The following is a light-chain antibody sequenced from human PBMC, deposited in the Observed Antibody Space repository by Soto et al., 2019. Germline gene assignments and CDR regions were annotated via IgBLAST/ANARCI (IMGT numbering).Light chain of an antibody. CDR1: QDISSY. CDR2: AAS. CDR3: QQVKRDPPLT. V-gene: IGKV1-9*01. J-gene: IGKJ4*01. Sequence: IQLTQSPSSLSASVGDRVIITCRASQDISSYVAWYQQKPGKAPKVLIYAASTVHSGVPSRFSGSGSGTKFPLTIDSLHPDDFATYYCQQVKRDPPLTFGGGTKVEIK.